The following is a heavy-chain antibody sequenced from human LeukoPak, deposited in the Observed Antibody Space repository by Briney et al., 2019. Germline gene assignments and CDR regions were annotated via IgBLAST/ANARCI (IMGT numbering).Heavy chain of an antibody. CDR1: GFTVISNY. J-gene: IGHJ4*02. CDR3: VRDRWLQSQRYFDY. Sequence: PGGSPRLSCAASGFTVISNYMIWVRQAPGKGLEWVSLIYSGGTTHHADPVKGRFTISRDNARNSLYLQMNSLRAEDTAVYYCVRDRWLQSQRYFDYWGQGTLVTVSS. D-gene: IGHD5-24*01. CDR2: IYSGGTT. V-gene: IGHV3-66*01.